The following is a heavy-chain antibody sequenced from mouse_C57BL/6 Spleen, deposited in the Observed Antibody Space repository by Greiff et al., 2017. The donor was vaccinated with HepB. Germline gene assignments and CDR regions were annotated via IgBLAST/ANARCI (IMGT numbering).Heavy chain of an antibody. CDR1: GYTFTSYW. CDR2: IDPSDSYT. CDR3: ARYPADYYGSSYRYFDV. D-gene: IGHD1-1*01. J-gene: IGHJ1*03. Sequence: VQLQQPGAELVMPGASVKLSCKASGYTFTSYWMHWVKQRPGQGLEWIGEIDPSDSYTNYNQKFKGKSTLTVDKSSSTAYMQLSSLTSEDSAVDYCARYPADYYGSSYRYFDVWGTGTTVTVSS. V-gene: IGHV1-69*01.